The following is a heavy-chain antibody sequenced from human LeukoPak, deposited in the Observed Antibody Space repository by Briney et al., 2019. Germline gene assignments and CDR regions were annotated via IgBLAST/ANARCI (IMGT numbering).Heavy chain of an antibody. V-gene: IGHV4-59*01. CDR1: GGPISSYY. Sequence: PSETLSLTCTVSGGPISSYYWSWIRQPPGKGLEWIGYIYYSGSTNYNPSLKSRVTISVDTSKNQFSLKLSSVTAADTAVYYCARVVSRKNVLSIAAAGTIDYWGQGTLVTVSS. CDR3: ARVVSRKNVLSIAAAGTIDY. J-gene: IGHJ4*02. CDR2: IYYSGST. D-gene: IGHD6-13*01.